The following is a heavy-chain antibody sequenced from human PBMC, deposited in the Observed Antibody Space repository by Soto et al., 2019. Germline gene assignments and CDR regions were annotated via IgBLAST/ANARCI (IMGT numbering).Heavy chain of an antibody. V-gene: IGHV4-4*02. D-gene: IGHD3-10*01. CDR3: ARSPPSSYYGGSGTFDY. CDR2: AYHGGST. CDR1: GGFTSTNNW. J-gene: IGHJ4*02. Sequence: QLQLQESGPGLVRPSGTLSLTCAVSGGFTSTNNWWSWVRQPPGKGLEWIGDAYHGGSTEYNPSLKSRVSISVDKSKSQISLKLTSATAADTAVYYCARSPPSSYYGGSGTFDYWGQGTLVNVSS.